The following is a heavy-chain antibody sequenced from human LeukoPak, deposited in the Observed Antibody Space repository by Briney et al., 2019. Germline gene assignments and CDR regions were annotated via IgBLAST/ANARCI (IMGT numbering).Heavy chain of an antibody. J-gene: IGHJ6*02. CDR1: GFTFSTYL. CDR2: IKEDGSEK. D-gene: IGHD3-10*01. Sequence: PGGSLRLSCAASGFTFSTYLMSWVRQAPGKGLEWVAKIKEDGSEKDYVDSVKGRFTISRDNSKNTLYLQMNSLGAEDTAVYYCAKELHLKLLWFGESGPDYYGMDVWGQGTTVTVSS. CDR3: AKELHLKLLWFGESGPDYYGMDV. V-gene: IGHV3-7*01.